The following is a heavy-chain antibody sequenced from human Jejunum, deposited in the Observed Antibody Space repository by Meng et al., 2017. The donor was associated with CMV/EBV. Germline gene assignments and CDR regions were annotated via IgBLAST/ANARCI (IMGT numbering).Heavy chain of an antibody. D-gene: IGHD3-10*02. Sequence: SGFSLSTSGLGVGWIRQPPGKALEWLAHIYSDDNKRYNPSLENRLTITKDTSKNQVVLTVTNMDPVDTATYYCAHRPHGPYVRRFDPWGQGILVTVSS. CDR3: AHRPHGPYVRRFDP. CDR2: IYSDDNK. CDR1: GFSLSTSGLG. J-gene: IGHJ5*02. V-gene: IGHV2-5*02.